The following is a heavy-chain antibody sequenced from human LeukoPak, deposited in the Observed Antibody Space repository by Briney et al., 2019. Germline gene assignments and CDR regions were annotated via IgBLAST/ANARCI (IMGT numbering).Heavy chain of an antibody. CDR2: VSYDGSNK. CDR3: AKDRVLLWFGELWLLDAFDY. CDR1: GFTFSSYG. D-gene: IGHD3-10*01. J-gene: IGHJ4*02. Sequence: PGGSLRLSCAASGFTFSSYGMNWVRQAPGKGLEWVAVVSYDGSNKYYADSVKGRFTISRDNSKNTLYLQMNSMRAEDTAVYYCAKDRVLLWFGELWLLDAFDYWGQGTLVTVSS. V-gene: IGHV3-30*18.